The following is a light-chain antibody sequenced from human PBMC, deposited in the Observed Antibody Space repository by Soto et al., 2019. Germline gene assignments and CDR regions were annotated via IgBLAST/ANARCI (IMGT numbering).Light chain of an antibody. CDR1: QNIRSNY. CDR2: GPV. CDR3: QQYHSPPLT. V-gene: IGKV3-20*01. J-gene: IGKJ1*01. Sequence: EIVVTQSPGPLSLSPGQRATLSCRASQNIRSNYVACFQQTSSQAPRLLIYGPVNKASGIPDRFSGSVSGTEFTLPISSLEPEDFVVYYCQQYHSPPLTFGQGTKVEIK.